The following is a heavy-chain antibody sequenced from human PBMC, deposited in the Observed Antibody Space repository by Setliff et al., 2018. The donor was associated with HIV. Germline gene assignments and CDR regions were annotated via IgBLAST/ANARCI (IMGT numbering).Heavy chain of an antibody. J-gene: IGHJ4*02. V-gene: IGHV1-2*06. Sequence: GASVKVSCKASGYTFTGHYLHWVRQAPGQGIEWMGRINPNSGGTSYAQKFQGRVTMTSDTSISTAYMELNRLRHDDTAMYYCARETISEGFAYWGQGALVTVSS. CDR3: ARETISEGFAY. CDR1: GYTFTGHY. D-gene: IGHD3-16*01. CDR2: INPNSGGT.